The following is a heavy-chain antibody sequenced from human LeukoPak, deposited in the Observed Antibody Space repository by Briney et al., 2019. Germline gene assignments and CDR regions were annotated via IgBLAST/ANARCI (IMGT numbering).Heavy chain of an antibody. CDR2: IYTSGST. CDR1: GGSISSYY. V-gene: IGHV4-4*09. CDR3: ARHDDSSDEGWFDP. J-gene: IGHJ5*02. D-gene: IGHD6-19*01. Sequence: KPSETLSLTCTVSGGSISSYYWSWIRQPPGKGLEWIGYIYTSGSTNYNPSLKSRVTISVDTSKNQFSLKLSSVTAADTAVYYCARHDDSSDEGWFDPWGQGTLVTVSS.